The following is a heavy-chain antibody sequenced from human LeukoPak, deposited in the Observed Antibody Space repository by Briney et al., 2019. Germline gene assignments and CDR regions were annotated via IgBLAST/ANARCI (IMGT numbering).Heavy chain of an antibody. CDR2: ISGSGGST. CDR1: GFSFTSYA. V-gene: IGHV3-23*01. J-gene: IGHJ4*02. CDR3: AKRYCSGGSCYPLDY. D-gene: IGHD2-15*01. Sequence: GGSPRLSCAASGFSFTSYAMSWVRRAPGKGLEWVSAISGSGGSTYYADSVKGRFTISRDNSKNTLYLQMNSLRAEDTAVYYCAKRYCSGGSCYPLDYWGQGTLVTVSS.